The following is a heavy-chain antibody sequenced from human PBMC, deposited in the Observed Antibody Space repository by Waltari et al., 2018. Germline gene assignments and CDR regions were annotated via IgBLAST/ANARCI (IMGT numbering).Heavy chain of an antibody. CDR2: INSDGSST. CDR3: TRSITGDFDY. J-gene: IGHJ4*02. D-gene: IGHD7-27*01. V-gene: IGHV3-74*01. CDR1: GFTFSTYW. Sequence: EVQLVESGGGLVQPGGSLRLPCAAAGFTFSTYWMHWVRQAPGKGLVCVSRINSDGSSTSYADSVKGRFTISRDNAKNTLYLQMNSLRAEDTAVYYCTRSITGDFDYWGQGTLVTVSS.